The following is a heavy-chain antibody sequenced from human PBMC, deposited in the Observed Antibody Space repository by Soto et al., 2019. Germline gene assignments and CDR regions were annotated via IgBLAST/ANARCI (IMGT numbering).Heavy chain of an antibody. V-gene: IGHV3-23*01. Sequence: PGGSLRLSCAASGFTFSSYAMSWVRQAPGKGLEWVSAISGSGGSTYYADSVKGRFTISRDNSKNTLYLQMNSLRAEDTAVYYCATQRELLRYFESPSMGEDYWGQGTLVTVSS. CDR2: ISGSGGST. CDR3: ATQRELLRYFESPSMGEDY. D-gene: IGHD3-9*01. CDR1: GFTFSSYA. J-gene: IGHJ4*02.